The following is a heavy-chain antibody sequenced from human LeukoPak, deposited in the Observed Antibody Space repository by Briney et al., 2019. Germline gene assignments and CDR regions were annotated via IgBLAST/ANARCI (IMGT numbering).Heavy chain of an antibody. D-gene: IGHD2-2*01. Sequence: SETLSLTCTVSGGSISRSSYYWGWIRQPPGKGLEWIGSIHYSGSTYYNPSLKSRVTISVDTSKNQFSLRLSSVTAADTAVYYCARIISTDLNFEFWGQGTLVTVSS. V-gene: IGHV4-39*07. CDR3: ARIISTDLNFEF. CDR1: GGSISRSSYY. J-gene: IGHJ4*02. CDR2: IHYSGST.